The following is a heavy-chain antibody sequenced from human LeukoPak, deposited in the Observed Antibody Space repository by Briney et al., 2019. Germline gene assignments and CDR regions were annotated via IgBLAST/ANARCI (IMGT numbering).Heavy chain of an antibody. Sequence: GGSLRLSCAASGFTFSRYWMTWVRQAPGKGLERVTDINQDSSEKYYVDSVKGRLTISRDNGKNSLYLQMNSLRAEDTAMYYCARDPGRGSYFDSWGQGTLVTVSS. CDR3: ARDPGRGSYFDS. CDR1: GFTFSRYW. V-gene: IGHV3-7*01. J-gene: IGHJ4*02. D-gene: IGHD3-16*01. CDR2: INQDSSEK.